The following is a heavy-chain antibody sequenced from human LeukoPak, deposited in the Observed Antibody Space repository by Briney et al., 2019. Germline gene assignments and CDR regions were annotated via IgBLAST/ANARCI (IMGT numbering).Heavy chain of an antibody. D-gene: IGHD3-22*01. CDR3: AQKASYYYDSSGYRPLIR. CDR1: GYTFTSYD. Sequence: ASVKVSCKASGYTFTSYDINWVRQATGQGLEWMEWMNPNSGNTGYAQKFQGRVTMTRNTSISTAYMELSSLRSEDTAVYYCAQKASYYYDSSGYRPLIRWGQGTLVTVSS. J-gene: IGHJ4*02. CDR2: MNPNSGNT. V-gene: IGHV1-8*01.